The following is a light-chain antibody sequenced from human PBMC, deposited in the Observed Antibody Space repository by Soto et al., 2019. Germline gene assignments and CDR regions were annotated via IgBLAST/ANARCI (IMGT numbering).Light chain of an antibody. J-gene: IGKJ3*01. CDR2: WAS. Sequence: DIVMTQSPDSLAVSLGERATINFKSSQSVLYSSNNKNYLAWYQQKPGQPPKLLIYWASTRESGVPDRFSGSGSGTDFTLTISSLQAEDVAVYYCQQYYSTPGTFGPGTKVDIK. CDR1: QSVLYSSNNKNY. CDR3: QQYYSTPGT. V-gene: IGKV4-1*01.